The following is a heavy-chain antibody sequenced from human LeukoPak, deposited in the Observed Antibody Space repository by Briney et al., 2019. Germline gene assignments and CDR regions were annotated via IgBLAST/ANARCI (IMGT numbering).Heavy chain of an antibody. CDR2: INHSGGT. CDR1: GGSISSYY. V-gene: IGHV4-34*01. D-gene: IGHD5-24*01. J-gene: IGHJ4*02. CDR3: ASLLGDGYKGYFDY. Sequence: SETLSLTCTVSGGSISSYYWSWIRQPPGKGLEWIGEINHSGGTKYNPSLKSRVTISVDTSKNQFSLKLSSVTAADTAVYYCASLLGDGYKGYFDYWGQGTLVTVSS.